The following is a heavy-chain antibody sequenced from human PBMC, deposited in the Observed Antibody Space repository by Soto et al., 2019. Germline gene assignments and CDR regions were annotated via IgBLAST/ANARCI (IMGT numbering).Heavy chain of an antibody. CDR2: VYYRGNT. V-gene: IGHV4-39*01. J-gene: IGHJ4*02. CDR3: ARRRASDYGGNHHPYYFDR. CDR1: GGSISSSSYY. Sequence: SETLSLTCTVSGGSISSSSYYWGWIRQPPGKGLEWIGSVYYRGNTYYNPSLKSRVTISIDASKNQFSLKLTSVTAADTSIYFCARRRASDYGGNHHPYYFDRWGQGTLVTVSS. D-gene: IGHD4-17*01.